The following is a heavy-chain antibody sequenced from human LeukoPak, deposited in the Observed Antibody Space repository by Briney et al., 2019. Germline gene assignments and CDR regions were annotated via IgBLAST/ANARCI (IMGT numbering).Heavy chain of an antibody. CDR2: ISSSSSYI. CDR3: ARDIRYSSSSSAWVAFDI. V-gene: IGHV3-21*01. J-gene: IGHJ3*02. Sequence: GGSLRLSCAASGFTFSSYSMNWVRQAPGKGLEWVSSISSSSSYIYYADSVEGRFTISRDNAKNSLYLQMNSLRAEDTAVYYCARDIRYSSSSSAWVAFDIWGQGTMVTVSS. CDR1: GFTFSSYS. D-gene: IGHD6-6*01.